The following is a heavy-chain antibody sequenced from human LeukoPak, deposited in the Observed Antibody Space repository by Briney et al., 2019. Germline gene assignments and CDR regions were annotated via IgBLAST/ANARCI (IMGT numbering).Heavy chain of an antibody. Sequence: GGSLRLSCAASGFTFSSYSMNWVRQAPGKGLEWVSSISSGSSYIFYADSVKGRFTISRDNAKNSLYLQMNSLRAEDTAVYYCAREFFDREGGTTVLDYWGQGTLVTVSS. CDR2: ISSGSSYI. J-gene: IGHJ4*02. CDR1: GFTFSSYS. D-gene: IGHD1-26*01. CDR3: AREFFDREGGTTVLDY. V-gene: IGHV3-21*01.